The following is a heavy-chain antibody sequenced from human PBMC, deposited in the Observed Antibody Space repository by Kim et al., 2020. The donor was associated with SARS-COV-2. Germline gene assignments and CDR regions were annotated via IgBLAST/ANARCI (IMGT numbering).Heavy chain of an antibody. D-gene: IGHD6-13*01. Sequence: YADSVKGRFTISRDNAKSTLYLQMSSLRVEDTAVYYCARSLYSSSRIDPWGQGTLVTVSS. CDR3: ARSLYSSSRIDP. V-gene: IGHV3-74*03. J-gene: IGHJ5*02.